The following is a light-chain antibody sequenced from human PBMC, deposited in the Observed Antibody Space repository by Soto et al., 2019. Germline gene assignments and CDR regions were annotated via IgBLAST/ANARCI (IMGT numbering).Light chain of an antibody. CDR3: QQRSNWPLT. J-gene: IGKJ4*01. CDR2: DAS. CDR1: QSVSSY. Sequence: EIVLTQCPATLSLSPWERATLSCRASQSVSSYLAWYQQKPGQAPRLLIYDASNRATGIPARFSGSGSGTDFTLTISSLEPEDFAVYYCQQRSNWPLTFGGGTKVDIK. V-gene: IGKV3-11*01.